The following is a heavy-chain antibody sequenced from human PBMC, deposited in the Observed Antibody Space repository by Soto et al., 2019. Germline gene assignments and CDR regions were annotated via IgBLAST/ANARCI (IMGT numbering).Heavy chain of an antibody. D-gene: IGHD5-12*01. Sequence: QVQLVQSGAEVKKPGSSVKVSCKASGGTFSSYAISWVRQAPGQGLEWMGGIIPIFGTANYAQKFQGRVTITADESTSTAYMELSSLRCEDTAVYYCARDGRLPVDIVATRGLGYWGQGTLVTVSS. J-gene: IGHJ4*02. V-gene: IGHV1-69*12. CDR2: IIPIFGTA. CDR1: GGTFSSYA. CDR3: ARDGRLPVDIVATRGLGY.